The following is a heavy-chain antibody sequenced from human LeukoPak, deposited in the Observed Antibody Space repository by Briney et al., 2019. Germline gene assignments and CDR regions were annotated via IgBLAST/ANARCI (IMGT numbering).Heavy chain of an antibody. D-gene: IGHD6-19*01. CDR2: VSAHTGNT. CDR3: ARTFPPRAGYSSGWPYYYYGMVV. J-gene: IGHJ6*04. Sequence: ASVKVSCKASGYTFTSYGISWVRQAPGQGLEWMGWVSAHTGNTNYAQKVQGTVTMTTDTSTSTAYMELRSLRSDDTAVYYCARTFPPRAGYSSGWPYYYYGMVVSGKRATGTASS. CDR1: GYTFTSYG. V-gene: IGHV1-18*04.